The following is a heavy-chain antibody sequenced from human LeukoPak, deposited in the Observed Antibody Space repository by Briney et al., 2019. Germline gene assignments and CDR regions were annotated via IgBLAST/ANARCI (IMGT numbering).Heavy chain of an antibody. D-gene: IGHD5-24*01. Sequence: ASVKVSCKASGYTFTGYYMHWVRQAPGQGLEWMGWISAYNGNTNYAQKLQGRVTMTTETSTSTAYMELRSLRSDDTAVYYCARDHRDGYKYYYYYYYMDVWGKGTTVTVSS. CDR1: GYTFTGYY. CDR2: ISAYNGNT. CDR3: ARDHRDGYKYYYYYYYMDV. V-gene: IGHV1-18*04. J-gene: IGHJ6*03.